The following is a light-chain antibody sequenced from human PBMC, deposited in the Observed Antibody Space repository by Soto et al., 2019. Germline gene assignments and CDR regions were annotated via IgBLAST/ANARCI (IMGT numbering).Light chain of an antibody. CDR1: QSVSSN. Sequence: EIVMTQSPATLSVSPGERATLSCRASQSVSSNLAWYQQKPGQAPRLLIYGASTRATGIPARFSGSGSGTDFTLTITSLQPEDSATYFCQQSYTTVYTFGLGTKVDI. CDR2: GAS. J-gene: IGKJ2*01. V-gene: IGKV3-15*01. CDR3: QQSYTTVYT.